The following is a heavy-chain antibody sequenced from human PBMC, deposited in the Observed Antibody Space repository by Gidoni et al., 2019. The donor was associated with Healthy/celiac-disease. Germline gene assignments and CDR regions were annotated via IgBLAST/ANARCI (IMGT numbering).Heavy chain of an antibody. D-gene: IGHD4-17*01. CDR1: GFTFSSYA. Sequence: QVQLVESGGGVVQPGRSLRLSCAASGFTFSSYAMHGVRQDPGKGLGLLAVISYEGSNKYYADSVKGRFTISRDNSKNTLYLQMNSLRAEDTAVYYCARESTTDYYGMDVWGQGTTVTVSS. CDR3: ARESTTDYYGMDV. V-gene: IGHV3-30-3*01. J-gene: IGHJ6*02. CDR2: ISYEGSNK.